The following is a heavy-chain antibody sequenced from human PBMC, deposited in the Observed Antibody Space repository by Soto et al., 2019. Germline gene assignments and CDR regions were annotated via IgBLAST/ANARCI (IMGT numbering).Heavy chain of an antibody. Sequence: PSETLSLTCTVSGGSISSGGYYWSWIRQHPGKGLEWIGYIYYSGSTYYNPSLKSRVTISVDTSKNQFSLKLSSVTAADTAVYYCARDGPPSGWFDYWGQGTLVTVSS. CDR2: IYYSGST. J-gene: IGHJ4*02. D-gene: IGHD6-19*01. CDR1: GGSISSGGYY. CDR3: ARDGPPSGWFDY. V-gene: IGHV4-31*03.